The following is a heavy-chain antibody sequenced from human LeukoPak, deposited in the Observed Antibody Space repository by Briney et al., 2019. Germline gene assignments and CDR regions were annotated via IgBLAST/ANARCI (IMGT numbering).Heavy chain of an antibody. D-gene: IGHD4-17*01. Sequence: GASVKVSCKASGYTFTSYGISWVRQAPGQGLEWMGWISAYNGNTNYAQKLQGRVTMITDTSTSTAYMELGSLRSDDTAVYYCARDSTVTTHVSRPFDYWGQGTLVTVSS. V-gene: IGHV1-18*01. J-gene: IGHJ4*02. CDR2: ISAYNGNT. CDR3: ARDSTVTTHVSRPFDY. CDR1: GYTFTSYG.